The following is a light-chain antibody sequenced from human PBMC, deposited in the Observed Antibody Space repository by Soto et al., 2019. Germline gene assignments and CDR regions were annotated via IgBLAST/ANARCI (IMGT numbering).Light chain of an antibody. J-gene: IGKJ5*01. V-gene: IGKV3-20*01. Sequence: EIVLTQSPGTLSLSPGERATLSCRASESVSSKLVWYQQKPGQAPRLLIYDASNRATGIPARFSGSGSGTDFTLTISRLEPEDFAVFYCQHYDSLPITFGQGTRLEIK. CDR1: ESVSSK. CDR3: QHYDSLPIT. CDR2: DAS.